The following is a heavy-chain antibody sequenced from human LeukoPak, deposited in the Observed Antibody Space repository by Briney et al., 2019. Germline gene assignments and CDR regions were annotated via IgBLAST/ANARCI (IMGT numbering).Heavy chain of an antibody. D-gene: IGHD3-22*01. Sequence: GGSLRLSCAASGFTFSSYGMHWVRQAPGKGLEWVAVISYDGSNKYYADSVKGRFTISRDNSKNTLYLQMNSLRAEDTAVYYCARDRVSDYYDSSGGASFWGQGTMVTVSS. J-gene: IGHJ3*01. CDR1: GFTFSSYG. V-gene: IGHV3-30*03. CDR2: ISYDGSNK. CDR3: ARDRVSDYYDSSGGASF.